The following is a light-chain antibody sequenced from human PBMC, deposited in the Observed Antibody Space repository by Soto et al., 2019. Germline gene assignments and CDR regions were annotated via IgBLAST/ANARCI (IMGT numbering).Light chain of an antibody. V-gene: IGKV3-20*01. CDR2: ATS. CDR3: QQYGSSPIT. J-gene: IGKJ5*01. Sequence: IVLKQSPATLSLYPGERATLSCRASQSVSSYLAWYQQKPGQAPRLLIYATSSRATGIPDRFSGSGSGTDFSLTISRLEPEDFAVYYCQQYGSSPITFGQGTLLEIK. CDR1: QSVSSY.